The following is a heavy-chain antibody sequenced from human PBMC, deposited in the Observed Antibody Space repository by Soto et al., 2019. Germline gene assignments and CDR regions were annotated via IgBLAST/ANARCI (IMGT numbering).Heavy chain of an antibody. CDR2: INSDGSST. J-gene: IGHJ5*02. D-gene: IGHD2-15*01. CDR1: GFAVSSYW. CDR3: VRSYCSGGTCSGWFDP. V-gene: IGHV3-74*01. Sequence: GGSLRLCCGASGFAVSSYWMHWVRQAPGKGLVWVSRINSDGSSTSYADSVKGRFTISRDNAKNMLYLQVNSLRAEDTAVYYCVRSYCSGGTCSGWFDPWGQGTLVTAPQ.